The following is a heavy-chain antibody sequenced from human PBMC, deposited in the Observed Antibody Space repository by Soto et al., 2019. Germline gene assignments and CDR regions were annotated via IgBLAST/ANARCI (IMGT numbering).Heavy chain of an antibody. D-gene: IGHD3-22*01. V-gene: IGHV5-10-1*01. CDR3: ARQIYDSDTGPNFQYYFDS. CDR1: GYSFADYW. J-gene: IGHJ4*02. Sequence: GESLKISCKGSGYSFADYWITWVRQKPGKGLEWMGRIDPSDSQTYYSPSFRGHVTISVTKSITTVFLQWSSLRASDTAMYYCARQIYDSDTGPNFQYYFDSWGQGTPVTVSS. CDR2: IDPSDSQT.